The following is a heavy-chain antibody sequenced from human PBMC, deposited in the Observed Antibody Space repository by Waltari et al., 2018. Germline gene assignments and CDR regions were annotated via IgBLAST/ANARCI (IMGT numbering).Heavy chain of an antibody. D-gene: IGHD3-10*01. Sequence: EVQLLESGGGLVQPGGSLRLSCAASGFTFSSYAMSCVRQAPGKGLEWVSAISGSGGSTYYADSVKGRFTISRDNSKNTLYLQMNSLRAEDTAVYYCARTSGSYLDARFDYWGQGTLVTVSS. J-gene: IGHJ4*02. CDR2: ISGSGGST. CDR3: ARTSGSYLDARFDY. CDR1: GFTFSSYA. V-gene: IGHV3-23*01.